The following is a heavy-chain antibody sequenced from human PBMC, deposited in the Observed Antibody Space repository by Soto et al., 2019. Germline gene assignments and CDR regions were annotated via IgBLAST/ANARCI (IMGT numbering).Heavy chain of an antibody. D-gene: IGHD6-13*01. J-gene: IGHJ6*02. CDR1: GFTFSSYS. Sequence: GSLRLSCAASGFTFSSYSMNWVRQARWKGLEWVAAISSSSSYIYDADSVKGRFTISRDKAKNSLFLQMSSLRAEDTALYYCARHQGPAAGNYGMDVWGRGTTVTVSS. CDR2: ISSSSSYI. CDR3: ARHQGPAAGNYGMDV. V-gene: IGHV3-21*01.